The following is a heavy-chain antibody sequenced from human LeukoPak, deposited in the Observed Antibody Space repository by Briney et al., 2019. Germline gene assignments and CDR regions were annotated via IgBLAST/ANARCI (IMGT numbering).Heavy chain of an antibody. CDR3: AREKLSFFDSSGYFDH. CDR1: GFTFNSYW. D-gene: IGHD3-22*01. Sequence: GGSLRLSCAASGFTFNSYWMHWVRQAPGKGLEWVSCIDTDGTSTRYADSVKGRFTISRDDAKKTVYLQMNSLRAEDTAVYYCAREKLSFFDSSGYFDHWGQGTLVTVSS. CDR2: IDTDGTST. J-gene: IGHJ4*02. V-gene: IGHV3-74*01.